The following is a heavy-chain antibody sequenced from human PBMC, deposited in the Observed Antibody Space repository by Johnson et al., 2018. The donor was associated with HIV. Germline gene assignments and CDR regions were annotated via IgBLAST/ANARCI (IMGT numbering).Heavy chain of an antibody. Sequence: VQLVESGGGLPKPGGSLRLSCAASGFTFDDYAMHWVRQAPGKGLEWVSLISWDGGSTYYADSVKGRFTISRDNSKNSLYLQMNSLRAGDTAVYYCARGYCSGGSCYSEYAFDIWGQGTMVTVSS. J-gene: IGHJ3*02. CDR2: ISWDGGST. V-gene: IGHV3-43D*03. D-gene: IGHD2-15*01. CDR3: ARGYCSGGSCYSEYAFDI. CDR1: GFTFDDYA.